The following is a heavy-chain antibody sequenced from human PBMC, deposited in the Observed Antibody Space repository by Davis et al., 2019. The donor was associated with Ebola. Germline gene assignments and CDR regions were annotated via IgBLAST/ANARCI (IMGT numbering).Heavy chain of an antibody. D-gene: IGHD3-22*01. J-gene: IGHJ3*02. CDR2: IDTADDT. V-gene: IGHV3-13*01. CDR3: ARGNYYERDGAFDI. Sequence: GESLKISCAASGFTFSSYDMHWVRQATGKGLEWVSAIDTADDTFYPGSVKGRFTISRENAKNSLYLQMNSLRVGDTAVYYCARGNYYERDGAFDIWGQGTMVTVSS. CDR1: GFTFSSYD.